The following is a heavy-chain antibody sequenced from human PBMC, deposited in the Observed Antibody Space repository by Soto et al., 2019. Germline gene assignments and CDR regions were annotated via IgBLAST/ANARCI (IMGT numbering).Heavy chain of an antibody. CDR3: ARDRFGRFQRSGGACYDF. J-gene: IGHJ4*02. CDR2: ISGSGGST. V-gene: IGHV3-23*01. Sequence: GGSLRLSCAASGFTFSSYAMSWVRQAPGKGLEWVSAISGSGGSTYYVDSVKGRFTISRDNARNSLYLQMKSLRAEDTAVYYCARDRFGRFQRSGGACYDFWGQGTRVTVSS. D-gene: IGHD2-15*01. CDR1: GFTFSSYA.